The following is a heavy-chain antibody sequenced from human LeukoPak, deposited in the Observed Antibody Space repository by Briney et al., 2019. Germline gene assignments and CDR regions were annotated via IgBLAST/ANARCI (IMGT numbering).Heavy chain of an antibody. CDR3: AKDVRGEAAAQDY. J-gene: IGHJ4*02. CDR1: GFTFTSYG. Sequence: PGRSLRPSCVASGFTFTSYGMHWVRQAPGKGPEWVAVIRFDGSKTYYADSVKGRFTISRDTSKNTLYLQMNSLRPEDTAVYYCAKDVRGEAAAQDYWGQGTLVTVSS. CDR2: IRFDGSKT. V-gene: IGHV3-30*18. D-gene: IGHD6-13*01.